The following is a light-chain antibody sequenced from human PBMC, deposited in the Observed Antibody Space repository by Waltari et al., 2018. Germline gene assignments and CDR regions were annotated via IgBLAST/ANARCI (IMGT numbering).Light chain of an antibody. Sequence: SALTQTPSASGSPGQSVTIACTGTGPDVGGDNYVSWYQPHPGKAPKLLIYDVTKRPSGVPDRFSGSKSGNTASLTVSGLQDEDEADYYCISYAGGKNVVVFGTGTKVTVL. J-gene: IGLJ1*01. V-gene: IGLV2-8*01. CDR1: GPDVGGDNY. CDR3: ISYAGGKNVVV. CDR2: DVT.